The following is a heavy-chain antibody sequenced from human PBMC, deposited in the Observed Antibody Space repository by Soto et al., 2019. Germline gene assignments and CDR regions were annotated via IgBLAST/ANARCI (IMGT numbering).Heavy chain of an antibody. Sequence: QVQLVESGGGVVQPGRSLRLSCAASGFTFSSYAMHWVRQAPGKGLEWVAVISYDGSNKYYADSVKGRFTISRDNSKNTLYLQMNSLRAEDTAVYYCARERGYSSGWHDPQVYNWFDPWGQGTLVTVSS. V-gene: IGHV3-30-3*01. CDR2: ISYDGSNK. D-gene: IGHD6-19*01. CDR3: ARERGYSSGWHDPQVYNWFDP. J-gene: IGHJ5*02. CDR1: GFTFSSYA.